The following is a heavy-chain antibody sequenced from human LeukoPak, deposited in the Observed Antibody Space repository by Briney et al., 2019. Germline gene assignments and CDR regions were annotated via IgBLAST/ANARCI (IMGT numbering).Heavy chain of an antibody. V-gene: IGHV3-30*02. Sequence: GGSLRLSCAAPGFTFSSYGMHWVRQAPGKGLEWVAFIRYDGSDKYYADSVKGRFILSRDNSRNTLSLEMNSLRAEDTAVYYCAKDHVGTWSALDYWGQGTLVTVSS. J-gene: IGHJ4*02. CDR3: AKDHVGTWSALDY. CDR2: IRYDGSDK. D-gene: IGHD6-13*01. CDR1: GFTFSSYG.